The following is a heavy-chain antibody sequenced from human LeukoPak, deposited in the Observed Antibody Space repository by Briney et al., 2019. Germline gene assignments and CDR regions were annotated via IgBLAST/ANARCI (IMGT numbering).Heavy chain of an antibody. J-gene: IGHJ6*03. CDR2: ISSSGSTI. V-gene: IGHV3-48*03. CDR3: ASILRGYYYMDV. Sequence: GGSLRLSCAASGFTFSSYEMNWVRQAPGKGLEWVSYISSSGSTIYYADSVKGRFTISRDNAKNSLYLQMNSLRAEDTAVYYCASILRGYYYMDVWGKGTTVTVSS. CDR1: GFTFSSYE.